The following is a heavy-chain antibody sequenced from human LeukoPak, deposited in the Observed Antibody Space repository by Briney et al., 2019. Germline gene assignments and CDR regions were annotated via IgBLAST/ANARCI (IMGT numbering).Heavy chain of an antibody. J-gene: IGHJ4*02. V-gene: IGHV3-9*01. Sequence: GGSLRLSCVASGFTFDDYAMHWVRQAPGKGLEWASGISWDSGSTGYRDSVKGRFTISRDNAKNSLYLQMNSLRPEDTAVYFCAKGHCSGHSCLLHYFDYWGQGTLVTVSS. CDR3: AKGHCSGHSCLLHYFDY. CDR2: ISWDSGST. CDR1: GFTFDDYA. D-gene: IGHD2-15*01.